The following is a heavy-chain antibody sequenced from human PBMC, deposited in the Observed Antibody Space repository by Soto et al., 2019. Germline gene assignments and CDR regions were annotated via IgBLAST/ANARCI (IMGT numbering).Heavy chain of an antibody. D-gene: IGHD3-22*01. CDR1: GFTFSSYS. J-gene: IGHJ4*02. Sequence: PGGSLRLSCAASGFTFSSYSMNWVRQAPGKGLEWVSSISSSSSYIYYADSVKGRFTISRDNAKNSLYLQMNSLRAEDTAVYYCARGVGISYYDSSGYYYPFDYWGQGTLVTVSS. CDR2: ISSSSSYI. V-gene: IGHV3-21*01. CDR3: ARGVGISYYDSSGYYYPFDY.